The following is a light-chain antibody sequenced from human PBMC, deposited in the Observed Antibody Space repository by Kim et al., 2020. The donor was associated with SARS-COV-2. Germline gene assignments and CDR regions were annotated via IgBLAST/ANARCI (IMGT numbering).Light chain of an antibody. J-gene: IGLJ3*02. V-gene: IGLV3-21*03. CDR3: QVWDSSRDHWV. CDR1: NIGSKS. CDR2: DVN. Sequence: APGKAARITCGGTNIGSKSVHWYQQKPGQAPVLVIYDVNDRPSGIPERFSGSNSENTATLTISGVEAGDEADYYCQVWDSSRDHWVFGGGTQLTVL.